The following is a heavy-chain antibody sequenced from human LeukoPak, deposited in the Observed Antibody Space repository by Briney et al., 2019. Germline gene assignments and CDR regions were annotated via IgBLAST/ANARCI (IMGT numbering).Heavy chain of an antibody. Sequence: QPGGSLKLFCAASGFSFNSSGMHWVRQAPGKGPEWVAFTRFDDSYKAYGDSVKGRFNIPRDNSKNTLYLQMDSLRSDYTGVYYCAKSAAGITWFDPWGQGTLVTVSS. D-gene: IGHD1-1*01. V-gene: IGHV3-30*02. J-gene: IGHJ5*02. CDR1: GFSFNSSG. CDR3: AKSAAGITWFDP. CDR2: TRFDDSYK.